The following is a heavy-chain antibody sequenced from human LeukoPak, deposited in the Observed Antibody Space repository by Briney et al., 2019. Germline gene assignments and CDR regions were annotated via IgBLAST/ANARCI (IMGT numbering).Heavy chain of an antibody. Sequence: ASVKVSCKASGYTFTTYGLSWVRQAPGQGLEWMGWINPNSGGTNYAQKFQGRVTMTRDTSISTAYMELSRLRSDDTAVYYCARLVTYYDFWSGYYTDYYYYMDVWGKGTTVTVSS. CDR2: INPNSGGT. V-gene: IGHV1-2*02. D-gene: IGHD3-3*01. J-gene: IGHJ6*03. CDR3: ARLVTYYDFWSGYYTDYYYYMDV. CDR1: GYTFTTYG.